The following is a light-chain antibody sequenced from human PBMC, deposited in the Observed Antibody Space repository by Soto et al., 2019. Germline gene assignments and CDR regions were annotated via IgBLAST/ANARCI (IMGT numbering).Light chain of an antibody. V-gene: IGKV3-20*01. Sequence: EIVLTQSPATLSLSPSDRSTLSCRASQSVSRSYLGWYQQKPGQAPRLLIYGASNRATGIPDRFSGSGSGTDFTLTISRLEPEDFAVYYCQQYGSSGTFGQGTKVDIK. CDR1: QSVSRSY. J-gene: IGKJ1*01. CDR3: QQYGSSGT. CDR2: GAS.